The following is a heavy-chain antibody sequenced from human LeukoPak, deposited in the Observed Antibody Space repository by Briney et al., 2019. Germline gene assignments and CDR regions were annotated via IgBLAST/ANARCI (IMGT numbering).Heavy chain of an antibody. D-gene: IGHD1-26*01. CDR1: GYSISSGYY. V-gene: IGHV4-38-2*01. CDR3: ARHEYSGSYYGLSWFDP. J-gene: IGHJ5*02. CDR2: IYYSGST. Sequence: QPSETLSLTCAVSGYSISSGYYWGWIRQPPGKGLEWIASIYYSGSTYYNPSLKSRVTISVDTSKNQLSLKLSSLTAADTAVYYCARHEYSGSYYGLSWFDPWGQGTLVTVSS.